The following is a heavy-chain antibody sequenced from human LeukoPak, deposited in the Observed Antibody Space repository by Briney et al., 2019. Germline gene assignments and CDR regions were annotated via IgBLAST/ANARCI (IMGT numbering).Heavy chain of an antibody. Sequence: ASVKVSCKASGYTFTSYYMHWVRQAPAQGLEWMGIINPSGGSTSYAQKFQGRVTMTRDTSTSTVYMELSSLRSEDTAVYYCARRREMATIMGAFDYWGQGTLVTVSS. CDR2: INPSGGST. D-gene: IGHD5-24*01. CDR3: ARRREMATIMGAFDY. CDR1: GYTFTSYY. J-gene: IGHJ4*02. V-gene: IGHV1-46*01.